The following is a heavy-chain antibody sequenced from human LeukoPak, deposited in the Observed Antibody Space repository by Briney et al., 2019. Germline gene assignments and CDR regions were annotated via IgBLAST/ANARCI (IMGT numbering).Heavy chain of an antibody. D-gene: IGHD7-27*01. V-gene: IGHV3-11*05. CDR3: ARAGTGEGALDI. CDR1: GFTFSDYS. J-gene: IGHJ3*02. Sequence: KPGGSLRLSCAAAGFTFSDYSTNWLRQAPGKGLEWVSYIFSSSIYTNYADSVKGRFTISRDNAENSLFLQMRSLKAEDTAVYYCARAGTGEGALDIWGRGTLVTVSS. CDR2: IFSSSIYT.